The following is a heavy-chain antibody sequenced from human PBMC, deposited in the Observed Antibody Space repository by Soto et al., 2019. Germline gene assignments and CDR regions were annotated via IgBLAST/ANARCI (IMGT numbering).Heavy chain of an antibody. J-gene: IGHJ5*01. CDR3: AKSFYDSSGFDS. CDR2: VSDTGLST. V-gene: IGHV3-23*01. CDR1: GFTFRSYA. Sequence: PGGSLRLSCAASGFTFRSYALSWVRQAPGKGLEWVSTVSDTGLSTYYAGSVTGRSTISRDNSRNTLYLQMNGLRAEDTAVYYCAKSFYDSSGFDSWGLGTLVTVSS. D-gene: IGHD3-22*01.